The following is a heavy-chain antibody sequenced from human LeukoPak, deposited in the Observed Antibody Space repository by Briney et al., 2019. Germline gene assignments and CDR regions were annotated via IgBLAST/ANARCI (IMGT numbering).Heavy chain of an antibody. CDR3: AKVYGDYYYYFDF. V-gene: IGHV3-23*01. J-gene: IGHJ4*02. CDR1: GFTFSSFP. CDR2: ISGSGGST. Sequence: GGSLRLSCAGSGFTFSSFPMAWVRQAPGKGLKWVTVISGSGGSTYYTDSVTGRFTISRDNAQDTVSLQMNSLRVEDTAIYYCAKVYGDYYYYFDFWGQGALVTISS. D-gene: IGHD4-17*01.